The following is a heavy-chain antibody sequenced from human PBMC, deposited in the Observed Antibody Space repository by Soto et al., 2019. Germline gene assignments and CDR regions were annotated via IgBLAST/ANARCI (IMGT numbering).Heavy chain of an antibody. J-gene: IGHJ6*03. V-gene: IGHV3-21*01. Sequence: SLRLSCAASGFTFSSYSMNWVRQAPGKGLEWVSSISSSSSYIYYADSVKGRFTISRDNAKNSLYLRMNSLRAEDTAVYYCARDGGYSGYDYYYYYYMDVWGKGTTVTVSS. CDR3: ARDGGYSGYDYYYYYYMDV. CDR1: GFTFSSYS. CDR2: ISSSSSYI. D-gene: IGHD5-12*01.